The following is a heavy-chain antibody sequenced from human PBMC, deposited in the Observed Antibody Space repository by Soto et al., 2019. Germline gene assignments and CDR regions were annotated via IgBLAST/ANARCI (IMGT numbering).Heavy chain of an antibody. V-gene: IGHV3-30-3*01. CDR1: GFTFSSYA. CDR3: ARPMITFGGVIATYFDY. D-gene: IGHD3-16*02. J-gene: IGHJ4*02. CDR2: ISYDGSNK. Sequence: GGSLRLSCAASGFTFSSYAMHWVRQAPGKGLEWVAVISYDGSNKYYADSVKGRFTISRDNSKNTLYLQMNSLRAEDTAVYYCARPMITFGGVIATYFDYWGQGTLVTVSS.